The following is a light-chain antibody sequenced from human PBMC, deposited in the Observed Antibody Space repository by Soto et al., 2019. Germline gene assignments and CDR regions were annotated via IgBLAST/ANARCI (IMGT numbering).Light chain of an antibody. CDR3: HQYGSSILT. CDR2: GAS. V-gene: IGKV3-20*01. Sequence: PGERAPLSCRASQSVKNDYLALYQEERRQAPRLLISGASSTATGIPYRFRGSGSGTDFTLNISRLEAGGFAVYYWHQYGSSILTFGQGTNVDIK. J-gene: IGKJ1*01. CDR1: QSVKNDY.